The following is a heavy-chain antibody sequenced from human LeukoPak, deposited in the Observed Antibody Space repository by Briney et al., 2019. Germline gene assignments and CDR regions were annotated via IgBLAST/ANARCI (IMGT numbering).Heavy chain of an antibody. CDR1: GGSVSSDSYF. D-gene: IGHD2-15*01. Sequence: LETLSLTCSVSGGSVSSDSYFWSWIRQPPGKGLEWIGYIFHSGSTKYNPSLKSRVTISVDTSKNQFSLKLTSVTAADTAVYYCAREITHCSGGICYFYYFDYWGQGTLVTVSS. V-gene: IGHV4-61*01. J-gene: IGHJ4*02. CDR2: IFHSGST. CDR3: AREITHCSGGICYFYYFDY.